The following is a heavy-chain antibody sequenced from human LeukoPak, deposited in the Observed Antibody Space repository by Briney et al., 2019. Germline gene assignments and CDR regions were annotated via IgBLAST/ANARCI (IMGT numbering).Heavy chain of an antibody. CDR3: ATYYTIYDPFDY. CDR2: IYYTGNT. CDR1: GVSISSSNSY. D-gene: IGHD3-3*01. Sequence: SETLSLTCSVSGVSISSSNSYWGWIRQPPGKGLEWIGSIYYTGNTYYNASVKSQVTISVDTSKNQFSLKLNSVTAADTAVYYCATYYTIYDPFDYWGHGTLVTVSS. J-gene: IGHJ4*01. V-gene: IGHV4-39*01.